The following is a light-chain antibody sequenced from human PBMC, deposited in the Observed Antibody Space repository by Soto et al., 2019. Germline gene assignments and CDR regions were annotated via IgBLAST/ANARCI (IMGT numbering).Light chain of an antibody. CDR1: QSVLFAFKNY. Sequence: DIVMTQSPDSLAVSLGERATINCKSSQSVLFAFKNYLAWYQQKPGQAPRLLIYWASTRESGVPDRFSGSGSGTDFTLIISSLQAEDVAVYFCQQYHSPPLTFGQGTQVEIK. CDR2: WAS. V-gene: IGKV4-1*01. J-gene: IGKJ1*01. CDR3: QQYHSPPLT.